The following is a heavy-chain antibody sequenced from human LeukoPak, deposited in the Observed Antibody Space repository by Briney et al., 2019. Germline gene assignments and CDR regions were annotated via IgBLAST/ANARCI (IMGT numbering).Heavy chain of an antibody. J-gene: IGHJ6*02. Sequence: SETLSLTCAVYGGSFSGYYWSWIRQPPGKGLEWVGEINHSGSTNYNPSLKSRVTISVDTSKNQFSLKLSSVTAADTAVYCCARGPYCSSTSCQRNYYHYGMDVWGQGTTVTVSS. V-gene: IGHV4-34*01. CDR2: INHSGST. CDR1: GGSFSGYY. CDR3: ARGPYCSSTSCQRNYYHYGMDV. D-gene: IGHD2-2*01.